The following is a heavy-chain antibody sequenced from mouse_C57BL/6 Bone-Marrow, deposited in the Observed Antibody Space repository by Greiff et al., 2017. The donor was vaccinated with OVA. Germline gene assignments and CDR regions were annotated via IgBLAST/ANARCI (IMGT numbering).Heavy chain of an antibody. Sequence: EVQLQQSGPVLVKPGASVKMSCKASGYTFTDYYMNWVKQSHGKSLAWIGVINPYNGGTSYHPKFKGKATLTVAKSSSKAYMEINSLTSEDSAVYDGAIAYYYGSSYNVCDYWGQGTTLTVAS. J-gene: IGHJ2*01. CDR2: INPYNGGT. CDR3: AIAYYYGSSYNVCDY. V-gene: IGHV1-19*01. CDR1: GYTFTDYY. D-gene: IGHD1-1*01.